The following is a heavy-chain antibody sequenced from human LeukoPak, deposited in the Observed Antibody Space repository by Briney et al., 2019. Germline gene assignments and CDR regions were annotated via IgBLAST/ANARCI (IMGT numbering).Heavy chain of an antibody. D-gene: IGHD6-19*01. CDR2: ISGSGGST. J-gene: IGHJ4*02. CDR3: AEETGYSSGWHRDY. CDR1: GFTFSSYA. V-gene: IGHV3-23*01. Sequence: GGSLRLSCAASGFTFSSYAMSWVRQAPGKGLEWVSAISGSGGSTYYAGSVKGRFTISRDNSKNTLYLQMNSLRAEDTPVYYCAEETGYSSGWHRDYWGQGTLVTVSS.